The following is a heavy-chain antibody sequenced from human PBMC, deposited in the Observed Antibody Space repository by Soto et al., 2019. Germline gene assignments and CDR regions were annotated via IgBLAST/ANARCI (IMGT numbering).Heavy chain of an antibody. CDR1: GFTFSSYA. Sequence: GGSLRLSCAASGFTFSSYAMSWVRQAPGKGLEWVSAISGSGGSTYYADSVKGRFTISRDNSKNTLYLQMNSLRAEDTAIYYCAKEYYDYIWGSYRPFDYWGQGTLVTVSS. D-gene: IGHD3-16*02. CDR3: AKEYYDYIWGSYRPFDY. V-gene: IGHV3-23*01. CDR2: ISGSGGST. J-gene: IGHJ4*02.